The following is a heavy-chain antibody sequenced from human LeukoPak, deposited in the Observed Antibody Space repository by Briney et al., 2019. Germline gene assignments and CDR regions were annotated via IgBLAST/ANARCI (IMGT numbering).Heavy chain of an antibody. CDR1: GGSISSYY. V-gene: IGHV4-59*12. CDR2: IYYSGST. Sequence: SETLSLTCTVSGGSISSYYWSWIRQPPGKGLEWIGYIYYSGSTNYNPSLKSRVTISVDTSKNQFSLKLSSMTAADTAVYYCARSIGRAAAGFDYWGQGTLVTVSS. CDR3: ARSIGRAAAGFDY. J-gene: IGHJ4*02. D-gene: IGHD6-13*01.